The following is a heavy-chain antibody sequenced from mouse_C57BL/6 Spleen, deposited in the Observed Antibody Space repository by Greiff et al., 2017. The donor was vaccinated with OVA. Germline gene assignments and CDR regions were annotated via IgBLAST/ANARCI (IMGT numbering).Heavy chain of an antibody. J-gene: IGHJ3*01. CDR2: INPNNGGT. CDR1: GYTFTDYY. V-gene: IGHV1-22*01. CDR3: ARSGDSWFAY. Sequence: EVQLQQSGPELVKPGASVKMSCKASGYTFTDYYMHWVKQSHGKSLEWIGYINPNNGGTSYNQKFKGKATLTVNKSSSTAYMELCGLSSDDSAVYYGARSGDSWFAYWGKGTLVTVSA.